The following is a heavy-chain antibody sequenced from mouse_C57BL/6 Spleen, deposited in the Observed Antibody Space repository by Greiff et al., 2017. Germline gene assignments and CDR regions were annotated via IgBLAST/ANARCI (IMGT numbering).Heavy chain of an antibody. CDR2: ISSGSSTI. J-gene: IGHJ4*01. Sequence: EVKLMESGGGLVKPGGSLKLSCAASGFTFSDYGMHWVRQAPEKGLEWVAYISSGSSTIYYADTVKGRFTISRDNAKNTLFLQMTSLRSEDTAMYYCARRYSYAMDYWGQGTSDTVSS. CDR3: ARRYSYAMDY. V-gene: IGHV5-17*01. CDR1: GFTFSDYG. D-gene: IGHD2-12*01.